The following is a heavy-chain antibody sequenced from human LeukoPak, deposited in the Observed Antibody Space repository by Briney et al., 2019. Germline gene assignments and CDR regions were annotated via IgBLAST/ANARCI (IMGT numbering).Heavy chain of an antibody. J-gene: IGHJ1*01. CDR1: GGSISSYY. CDR3: ARVGVGAYERYFQH. CDR2: IYYSGST. D-gene: IGHD1-26*01. V-gene: IGHV4-59*01. Sequence: KPSETLSLTCTVSGGSISSYYWSWIRQPPGKGLEWIGYIYYSGSTNYNPSLKSRVTISVDTSKNQFSLKLSSVTAADTAVYYCARVGVGAYERYFQHWGQGTLVTVSS.